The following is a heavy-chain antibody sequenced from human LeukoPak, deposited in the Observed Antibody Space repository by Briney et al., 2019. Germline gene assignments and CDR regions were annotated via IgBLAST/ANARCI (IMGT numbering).Heavy chain of an antibody. CDR1: GFTFSSYG. J-gene: IGHJ4*02. CDR3: AKDFWVMVRGVTALDS. Sequence: GRSLRLSCAASGFTFSSYGMHWVRQAPGKGLEWVASILYDGSERNYADSVKGRFTISRDNSKNTLDLQMNSLRAEDTAVYYCAKDFWVMVRGVTALDSWGQGTLVTVPS. CDR2: ILYDGSER. D-gene: IGHD3-10*01. V-gene: IGHV3-30*18.